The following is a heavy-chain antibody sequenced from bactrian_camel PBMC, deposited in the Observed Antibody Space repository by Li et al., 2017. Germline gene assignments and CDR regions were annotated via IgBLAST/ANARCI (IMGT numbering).Heavy chain of an antibody. CDR3: AAGLDVDLGLGRGRASGGPFTVKFDF. D-gene: IGHD5*01. Sequence: VQLVESGGGSVQAGGSLSLSCVASPATYRISCMGFFRQTPEKEREVVAVIYTGGGSTYYADSVKGRFTISQDKAKNTVYLQMDSLKPEDTAMYYCAAGLDVDLGLGRGRASGGPFTVKFDFWGQGTQVTVS. CDR1: PATYRISC. CDR2: IYTGGGST. J-gene: IGHJ6*01. V-gene: IGHV3S54*01.